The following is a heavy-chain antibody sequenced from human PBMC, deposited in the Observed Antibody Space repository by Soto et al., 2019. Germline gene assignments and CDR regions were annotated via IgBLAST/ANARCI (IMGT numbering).Heavy chain of an antibody. CDR1: GYTFTSYG. D-gene: IGHD2-8*01. Sequence: QVQLVQSGAEVKKPGASVKVSCKASGYTFTSYGISWVRQAPGQGLEWMGWISAYNGNTNYAQKFKGRVTMTTDTSPSTAYMELRSLRSDDTSVYDCARGGKYGTNGVCSFYSMDVWGQGTTVTVSS. J-gene: IGHJ6*02. V-gene: IGHV1-18*01. CDR2: ISAYNGNT. CDR3: ARGGKYGTNGVCSFYSMDV.